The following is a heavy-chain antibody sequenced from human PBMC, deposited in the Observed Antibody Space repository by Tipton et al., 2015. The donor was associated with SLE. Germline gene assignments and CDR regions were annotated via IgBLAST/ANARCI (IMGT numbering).Heavy chain of an antibody. CDR3: ASTITIFGVAEFDP. V-gene: IGHV1-69*01. CDR2: IIPIFGKA. CDR1: GDTFSRYS. Sequence: QLVQSGAEVKKPGSSVKVSCKASGDTFSRYSIIWVRQAPGQGLEWMGGIIPIFGKANYAQKFQGRVTITADESTSTAYMELSSLTSEDTAVYYCASTITIFGVAEFDPWGQGTLVTVSS. D-gene: IGHD3-3*01. J-gene: IGHJ5*02.